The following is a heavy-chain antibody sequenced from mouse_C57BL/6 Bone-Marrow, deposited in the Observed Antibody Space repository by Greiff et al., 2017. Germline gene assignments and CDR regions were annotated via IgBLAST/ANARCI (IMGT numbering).Heavy chain of an antibody. J-gene: IGHJ2*01. CDR2: FHPYNDDT. V-gene: IGHV1-47*01. D-gene: IGHD4-1*01. Sequence: QVQLQQSGAELVKPGASVKMSCKASGYTFTTYPIEWMKQNHGKSLEWIGNFHPYNDDTKYNEKFKGKATLTVEKSSSTVYLELIRLTSDDSAVYYCARLNWDVGYFDYWGQGTTLTVSS. CDR1: GYTFTTYP. CDR3: ARLNWDVGYFDY.